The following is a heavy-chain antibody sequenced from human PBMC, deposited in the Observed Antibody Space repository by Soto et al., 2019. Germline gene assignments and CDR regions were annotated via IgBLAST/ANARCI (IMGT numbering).Heavy chain of an antibody. CDR2: LNGVTVQT. V-gene: IGHV1-3*01. CDR1: GYTFSTYA. J-gene: IGHJ6*02. CDR3: ARGKGMEENYFYYGLDI. D-gene: IGHD1-1*01. Sequence: VASVKVSCKASGYTFSTYAMHWVRQAPGQSHERMGWLNGVTVQTRHSQKFQDRVIITRDTSASTGYMELSSLTSEDTAVYYCARGKGMEENYFYYGLDIWGQGTTVTVSS.